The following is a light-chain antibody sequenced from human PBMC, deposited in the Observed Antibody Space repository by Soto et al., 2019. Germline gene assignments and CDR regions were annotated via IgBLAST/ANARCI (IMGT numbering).Light chain of an antibody. Sequence: QSVLTQPASVSGSPGQSITISCTGTSSDVGSYKFVSWYQQHPGKAPKLMIYEGTKRPSGVSNRFSGSKSGNTASLTISGLQAEDESNYYCCSYASNSTLLFGGGTKLTVL. CDR2: EGT. J-gene: IGLJ3*02. CDR3: CSYASNSTLL. V-gene: IGLV2-23*01. CDR1: SSDVGSYKF.